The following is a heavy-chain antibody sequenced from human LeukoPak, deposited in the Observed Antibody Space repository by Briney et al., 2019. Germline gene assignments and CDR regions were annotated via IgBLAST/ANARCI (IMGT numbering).Heavy chain of an antibody. CDR3: ARDQYYYDSSGNSLFDY. J-gene: IGHJ4*02. D-gene: IGHD3-22*01. Sequence: PSQTLSLTCTVSGGSISSGSYYWSWLRQPAGKGLEWIGRIYTSGSTNYNPPLKSRVTMSVDTSKNQFPLKLSSVTAADTAVYYCARDQYYYDSSGNSLFDYWGQGTLVTVSS. V-gene: IGHV4-61*02. CDR2: IYTSGST. CDR1: GGSISSGSYY.